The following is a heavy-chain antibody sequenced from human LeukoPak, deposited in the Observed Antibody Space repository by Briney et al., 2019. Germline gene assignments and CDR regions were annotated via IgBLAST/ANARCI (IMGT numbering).Heavy chain of an antibody. Sequence: ASVEVSCKASGYTFTGYYMHWVRQAPGQGLEWMGWINPNSGGTNYAQKFQGRVTMARDTSISTAYMELSRLRSDDTAVYYCARDSTVTSWFDPWGQGTLVTVSS. V-gene: IGHV1-2*02. CDR2: INPNSGGT. CDR1: GYTFTGYY. D-gene: IGHD4-17*01. J-gene: IGHJ5*02. CDR3: ARDSTVTSWFDP.